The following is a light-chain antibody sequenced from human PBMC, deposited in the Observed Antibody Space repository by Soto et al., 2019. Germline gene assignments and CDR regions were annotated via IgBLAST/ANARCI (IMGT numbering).Light chain of an antibody. CDR3: QHSYTTPIT. Sequence: DIQMTQSPSSLSASVGDRVTITCRASQNIANYLNWYQQNPGKAPNLLIYAASSLQSGVPSRFSGSGSGTDFTLTISSLQPEDFATYYCQHSYTTPITVGQGTRLEMK. V-gene: IGKV1-39*01. J-gene: IGKJ5*01. CDR2: AAS. CDR1: QNIANY.